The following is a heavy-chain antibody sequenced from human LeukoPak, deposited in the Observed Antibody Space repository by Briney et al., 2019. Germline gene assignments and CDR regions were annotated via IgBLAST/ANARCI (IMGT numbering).Heavy chain of an antibody. Sequence: PGGSLRLSCTASGFTFGDYAMSWFRQAPGKGLEWVGFIRSKAYGGTTEYAASVKGRFTISRDDSKSIAYLQMNSLKTEDTAVYYCTRDMELWPREHAFDIWGQGTMVTVSS. V-gene: IGHV3-49*03. J-gene: IGHJ3*02. D-gene: IGHD5-18*01. CDR1: GFTFGDYA. CDR3: TRDMELWPREHAFDI. CDR2: IRSKAYGGTT.